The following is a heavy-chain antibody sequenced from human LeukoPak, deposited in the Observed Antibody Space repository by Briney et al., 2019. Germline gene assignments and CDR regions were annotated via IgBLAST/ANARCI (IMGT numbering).Heavy chain of an antibody. CDR3: ARSLARDSSSWYQSDY. J-gene: IGHJ4*02. CDR2: IYYSGST. D-gene: IGHD6-13*01. Sequence: SETLSLTCTVSGGSISSSSYYWGWIRQPPGKGLEWIGSIYYSGSTYYNPSLKSRVTISVDTSKNQFSLKLSSVTAADTAVYYCARSLARDSSSWYQSDYWGQGTLVTVSS. V-gene: IGHV4-39*01. CDR1: GGSISSSSYY.